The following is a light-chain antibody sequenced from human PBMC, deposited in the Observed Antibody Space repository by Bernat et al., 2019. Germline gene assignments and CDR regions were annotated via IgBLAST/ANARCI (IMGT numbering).Light chain of an antibody. J-gene: IGKJ4*01. CDR2: DAS. CDR3: QQSGSSPLT. Sequence: EIGLTQSPGTLSLSPGESATLSCRASQSVASTYLAWYQQKPGQAPRLLMYDASSRATGIPDRFSGSGSGTEFTLTIVRLDREALSVYFCQQSGSSPLTFGGRTRIEI. V-gene: IGKV3-20*01. CDR1: QSVASTY.